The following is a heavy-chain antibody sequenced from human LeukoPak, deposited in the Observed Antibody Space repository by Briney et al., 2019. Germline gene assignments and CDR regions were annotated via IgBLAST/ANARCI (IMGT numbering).Heavy chain of an antibody. CDR2: ITSGSSYI. J-gene: IGHJ6*03. CDR1: GFTVSSNY. D-gene: IGHD1-26*01. CDR3: ARDPYSGSYGNYYYYFMDV. Sequence: GGSLRLSCAASGFTVSSNYMSWVRQAPGKGLEWVSSITSGSSYIYYADSVKGRFTISRDNAKNSLFLQMNSLRAEDTAVYYCARDPYSGSYGNYYYYFMDVWGKGTTVTISS. V-gene: IGHV3-21*01.